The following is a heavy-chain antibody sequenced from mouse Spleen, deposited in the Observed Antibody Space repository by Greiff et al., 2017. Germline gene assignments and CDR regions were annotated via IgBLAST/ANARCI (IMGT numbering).Heavy chain of an antibody. CDR1: GFTFSSYA. Sequence: EVHLVESGGGLVKLGGSLKLSCAASGFTFSSYAMSWVRQTPEKRLKWVATISSGGGNTYYPDSVKGRFTISRDNAKNTLYLQMSSLKSEDTAMYYCARQGDYDDYAMDYWGQGTSVTVSS. J-gene: IGHJ4*01. V-gene: IGHV5-9-3*01. CDR3: ARQGDYDDYAMDY. CDR2: ISSGGGNT. D-gene: IGHD2-4*01.